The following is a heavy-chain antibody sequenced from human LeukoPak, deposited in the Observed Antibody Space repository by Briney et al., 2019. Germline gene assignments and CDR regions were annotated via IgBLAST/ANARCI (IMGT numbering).Heavy chain of an antibody. V-gene: IGHV3-9*01. CDR2: ISWNSGSI. Sequence: GGSLRLSCAASGFTFDDYAMHWVRQAPGKGLEWVSGISWNSGSIGYADSVKGRFTISRDNAKNSLYLQMNSLRAEDTALYYCAKDRSPYYYDSSGYYSPWGQGTLVTVSS. D-gene: IGHD3-22*01. CDR1: GFTFDDYA. J-gene: IGHJ5*02. CDR3: AKDRSPYYYDSSGYYSP.